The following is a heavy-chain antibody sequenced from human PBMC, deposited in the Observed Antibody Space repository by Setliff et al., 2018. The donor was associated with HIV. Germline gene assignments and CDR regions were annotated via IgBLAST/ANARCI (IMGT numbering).Heavy chain of an antibody. J-gene: IGHJ4*02. V-gene: IGHV3-30*04. D-gene: IGHD3-3*01. Sequence: PGGSLRLSCAASGFSFNNYVMYWVRQAPGKGLEWVAVISYDGSDIYYADYVKGRFTVSRENSKSTLYLHMNSLRDEDTAVYYCVKDVLKFWSGAGALDFWGPGTLVTVSS. CDR3: VKDVLKFWSGAGALDF. CDR1: GFSFNNYV. CDR2: ISYDGSDI.